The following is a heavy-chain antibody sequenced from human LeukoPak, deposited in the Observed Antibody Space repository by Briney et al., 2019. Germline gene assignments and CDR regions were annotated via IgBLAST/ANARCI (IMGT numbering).Heavy chain of an antibody. Sequence: SETLSLTCTVSGGSISSFYWTWIRQPPGKGLEWIGYLYYSGSTNYNPSLKSRVTISIDTSKNQFSLKLSSVTAADTAVYYCARVVSNGDRAAFDIWGQGTMVTVSS. J-gene: IGHJ3*02. V-gene: IGHV4-59*01. CDR2: LYYSGST. CDR3: ARVVSNGDRAAFDI. D-gene: IGHD2-8*01. CDR1: GGSISSFY.